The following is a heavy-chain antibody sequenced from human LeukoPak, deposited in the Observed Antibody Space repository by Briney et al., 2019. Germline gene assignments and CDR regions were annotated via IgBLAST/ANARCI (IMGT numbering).Heavy chain of an antibody. D-gene: IGHD6-13*01. J-gene: IGHJ4*02. CDR2: INPNSGGT. CDR1: GYTFTGYY. Sequence: ASVKVSCKASGYTFTGYYMHWVRQAPGQGLEWTGWINPNSGGTNYAQKFQGRVTMTRDTSISTAYMELSRLRSDDTAVYYCARMSPTAAGTNYFDYWGQGTLVTVSS. V-gene: IGHV1-2*02. CDR3: ARMSPTAAGTNYFDY.